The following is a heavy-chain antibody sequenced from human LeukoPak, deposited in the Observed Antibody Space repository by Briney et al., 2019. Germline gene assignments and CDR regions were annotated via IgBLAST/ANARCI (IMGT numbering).Heavy chain of an antibody. D-gene: IGHD1-26*01. CDR3: TRVIFGWELSH. V-gene: IGHV3-23*01. CDR1: GFTFRSYA. CDR2: ISGSGSST. Sequence: PGGSLRLSCAASGFTFRSYAMNWFRQAPGKGLEGVSVISGSGSSTYYADSVKGRFTISRDNSKNTLYLQMNSLRAEDTAVYYCTRVIFGWELSHWGQGALVTVSS. J-gene: IGHJ4*02.